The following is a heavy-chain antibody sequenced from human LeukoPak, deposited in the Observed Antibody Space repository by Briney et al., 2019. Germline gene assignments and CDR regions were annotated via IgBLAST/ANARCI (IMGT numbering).Heavy chain of an antibody. V-gene: IGHV3-30*18. CDR3: AKDRDSGSFRGAFDI. D-gene: IGHD1-26*01. J-gene: IGHJ3*02. CDR1: GFTFSSYG. Sequence: GRSLRLSCAASGFTFSSYGVHWVRQAPGKGLEWVALISYDGSNKYYADSVKGRFTISRDNSKNTLYLQMNSLRTEDTAVYYCAKDRDSGSFRGAFDIWGQGTMVTVSS. CDR2: ISYDGSNK.